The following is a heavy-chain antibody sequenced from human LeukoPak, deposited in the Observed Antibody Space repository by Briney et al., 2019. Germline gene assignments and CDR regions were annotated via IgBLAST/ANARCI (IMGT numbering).Heavy chain of an antibody. CDR3: ARRAYGSGSFNRYHFDY. CDR1: GGSISNYY. J-gene: IGHJ4*02. V-gene: IGHV4-59*08. Sequence: PSETLSLTCPVSGGSISNYYWSWIRQPPGKGLEWIGYIYYSGSTNYNPSLKSRVTISVDTSSNQFSLKLNSVTAADTAVYYCARRAYGSGSFNRYHFDYWGQGTLVAVSS. D-gene: IGHD3-10*01. CDR2: IYYSGST.